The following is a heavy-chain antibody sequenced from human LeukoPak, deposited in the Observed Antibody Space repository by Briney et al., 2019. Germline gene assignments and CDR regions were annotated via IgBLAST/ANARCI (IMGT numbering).Heavy chain of an antibody. J-gene: IGHJ4*02. CDR2: IYTSGST. CDR1: GGSISSGSYY. D-gene: IGHD2-2*01. V-gene: IGHV4-61*02. CDR3: AREREGYCSSTSCYAGGWVDY. Sequence: SQTLSLTCTVSGGSISSGSYYWSWIRQPAGKGLEWIGRIYTSGSTNYNHSLKSRVTISVDTSKNQFSLKLSSVTAADTAVYYCAREREGYCSSTSCYAGGWVDYWGQGTLVTVSS.